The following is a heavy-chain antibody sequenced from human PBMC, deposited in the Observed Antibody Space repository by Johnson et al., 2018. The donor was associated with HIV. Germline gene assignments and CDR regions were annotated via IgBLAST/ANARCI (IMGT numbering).Heavy chain of an antibody. CDR2: INWNGGST. J-gene: IGHJ3*02. V-gene: IGHV3-20*04. D-gene: IGHD3-3*01. Sequence: MLLVESGGGVVQPGGSLRLSCAASGFTFSSYGMHWVRQAPGKGLEWVSGINWNGGSTGYADSVKGRFTISRDNAKNSLYLQMNSLRAEDTALYYCARDMRWSKAFDIWGQGTMVTVSS. CDR3: ARDMRWSKAFDI. CDR1: GFTFSSYG.